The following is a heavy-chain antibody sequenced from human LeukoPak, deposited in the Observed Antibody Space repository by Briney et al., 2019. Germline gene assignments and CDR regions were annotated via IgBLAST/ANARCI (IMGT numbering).Heavy chain of an antibody. CDR3: ARGVGANYYFYYMDV. Sequence: SETLSLTCTVSGGSIRSGGGYWSWIRQHPRKGLEWIGFIYDSGDTYYNPSLKSRLTISIDTSENQFSLKLSSVSVADTAVYYCARGVGANYYFYYMDVWGKGTTVTVSS. CDR2: IYDSGDT. J-gene: IGHJ6*03. CDR1: GGSIRSGGGY. V-gene: IGHV4-31*03. D-gene: IGHD1-26*01.